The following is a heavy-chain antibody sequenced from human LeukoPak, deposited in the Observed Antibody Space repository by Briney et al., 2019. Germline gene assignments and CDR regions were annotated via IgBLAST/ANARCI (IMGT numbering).Heavy chain of an antibody. CDR3: ARDVIGFGELTDNWFDP. CDR2: IYYSGST. CDR1: GGSFSGYY. D-gene: IGHD3-10*01. J-gene: IGHJ5*02. Sequence: SETLSLTCAVYGGSFSGYYWSWIRQPPGKGLEWIGYIYYSGSTNYNPSLKSRVTISVDTSKNQFSLKLSSVTAADTAVYYCARDVIGFGELTDNWFDPWGQGTLVTVSS. V-gene: IGHV4-59*01.